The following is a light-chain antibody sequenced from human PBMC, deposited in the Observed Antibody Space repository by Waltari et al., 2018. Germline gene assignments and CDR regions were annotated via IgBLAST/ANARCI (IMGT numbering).Light chain of an antibody. CDR3: ATWDNSLREFV. V-gene: IGLV1-51*01. CDR2: DTN. Sequence: QSVLTQPPSVSAAPGQGVTIACSGDNSNIGRSFVSWYQHLTRAAPKLLIFDTNKRPSGIPDRISAAKSGTSATLDITGLQTGDEADYYCATWDNSLREFVFGGGTELTVL. CDR1: NSNIGRSF. J-gene: IGLJ2*01.